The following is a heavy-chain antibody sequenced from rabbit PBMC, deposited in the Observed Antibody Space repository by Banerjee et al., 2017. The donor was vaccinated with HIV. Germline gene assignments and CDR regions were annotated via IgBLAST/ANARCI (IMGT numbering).Heavy chain of an antibody. CDR2: INTSSGNT. CDR3: VRDINTSFKL. Sequence: ERLGEAGGDLVMPDGCLTLTWTASGFSFSTKYVMGWVRQAPGEGLEWIACINTSSGNTVYASWAKGRFTISKTSSTTVTLRTTSLTAAYTATYFCVRDINTSFKLWGQGTLVTVS. D-gene: IGHD1-1*01. J-gene: IGHJ4*01. V-gene: IGHV1S45*01. CDR1: GFSFSTKYV.